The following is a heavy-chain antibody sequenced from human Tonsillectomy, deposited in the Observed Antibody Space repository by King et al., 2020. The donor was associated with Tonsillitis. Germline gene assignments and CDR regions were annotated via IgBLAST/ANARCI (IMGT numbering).Heavy chain of an antibody. CDR3: AREGGRFVYFDS. CDR1: GGSISSYY. Sequence: VQLQESGPGLVKPSETLSLTCTVSGGSISSYYWSWIRQPPGKGLGWIGYIYYSGSTNYNPSLKSRVTISVDTSKNQFSLKLSSVTAADTAVYYCAREGGRFVYFDSWGQGTLVTVSS. J-gene: IGHJ4*02. V-gene: IGHV4-59*01. CDR2: IYYSGST.